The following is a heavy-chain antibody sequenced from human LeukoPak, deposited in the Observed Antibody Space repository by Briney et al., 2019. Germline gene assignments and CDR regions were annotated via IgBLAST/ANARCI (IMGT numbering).Heavy chain of an antibody. CDR1: GFTFSSHW. V-gene: IGHV3-74*01. CDR3: VIGGVQYGDWDY. J-gene: IGHJ4*02. CDR2: INGDGTST. D-gene: IGHD4-17*01. Sequence: GGSLRLSCAASGFTFSSHWMHWVRQAPGKGLVWVSRINGDGTSTNYADSVKGRFIISRDNAKNTLDLQMYSLRAEDTAVYYCVIGGVQYGDWDYWGQGTLVTVSS.